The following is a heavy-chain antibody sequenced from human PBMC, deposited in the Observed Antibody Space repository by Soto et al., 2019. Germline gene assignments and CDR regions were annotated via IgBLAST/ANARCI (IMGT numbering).Heavy chain of an antibody. D-gene: IGHD6-19*01. J-gene: IGHJ3*02. CDR2: ISYDGSNK. CDR3: ATHPREQWLVNDAFYI. CDR1: GFTFSSYG. V-gene: IGHV3-30*03. Sequence: QVQLVESGGGVVQPGRSLRLSCAASGFTFSSYGMHWVRQAPGKGLEWVAVISYDGSNKYYADSVKGRFTISRDNSKNTLYLQMNSLRAEDTAVYYCATHPREQWLVNDAFYIWGQGTMVTVSS.